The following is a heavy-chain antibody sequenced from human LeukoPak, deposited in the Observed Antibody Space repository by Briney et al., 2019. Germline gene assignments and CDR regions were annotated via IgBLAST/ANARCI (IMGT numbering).Heavy chain of an antibody. CDR1: GFTFSSYA. J-gene: IGHJ4*02. CDR2: ISGSGGST. V-gene: IGHV3-23*01. Sequence: GGSLRLSCVASGFTFSSYAMSWVRQAPGKGLEWVSAISGSGGSTYYADSVKGRFTISRDNSKNALYLQMNSLRAEDTAVYYCAKVITYFYDRSGYSPLGYWGQGTLVTVSS. CDR3: AKVITYFYDRSGYSPLGY. D-gene: IGHD3-22*01.